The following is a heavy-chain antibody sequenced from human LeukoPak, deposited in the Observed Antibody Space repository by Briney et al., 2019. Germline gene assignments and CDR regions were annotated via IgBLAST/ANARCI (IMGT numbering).Heavy chain of an antibody. CDR3: ARAREQWLVPYYFDY. D-gene: IGHD6-19*01. Sequence: GGSLRLSCAASGFTFSDYYMSWIRQAPGKGPEWVSYISSSGSTIYYADSVKGRFTISRDNAKNSLYLQMNSLRAEDTAVYYCARAREQWLVPYYFDYWGQGTLVTVSS. V-gene: IGHV3-11*01. CDR2: ISSSGSTI. J-gene: IGHJ4*02. CDR1: GFTFSDYY.